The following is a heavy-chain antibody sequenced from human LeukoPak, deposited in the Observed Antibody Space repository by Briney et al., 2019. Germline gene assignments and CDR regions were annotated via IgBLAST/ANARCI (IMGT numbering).Heavy chain of an antibody. Sequence: GGSLRLSCAASGFTFSNYIMHWVRQAPGKGLDWVAVILENGSNQYYADSVKGRFTISRDNSKNTLFLQMNSLRGEDTAMYYCARVQGGGYRTADYWGQGTLVTVSS. CDR1: GFTFSNYI. V-gene: IGHV3-30*04. D-gene: IGHD6-19*01. J-gene: IGHJ4*02. CDR2: ILENGSNQ. CDR3: ARVQGGGYRTADY.